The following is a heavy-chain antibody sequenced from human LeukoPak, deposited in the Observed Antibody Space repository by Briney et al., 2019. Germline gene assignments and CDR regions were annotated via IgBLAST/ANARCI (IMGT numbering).Heavy chain of an antibody. J-gene: IGHJ4*02. CDR2: IIPIFGTA. Sequence: SVKVSCKASGGTFSSYAISWVRQAPGQGLEWMGRIIPIFGTANYAQKFQGRVTITADKSTSTAYMELSSLRSEDTAVHYCARDYYDSSGPDYYFDYWGQGTLVTVSS. V-gene: IGHV1-69*06. CDR1: GGTFSSYA. CDR3: ARDYYDSSGPDYYFDY. D-gene: IGHD3-22*01.